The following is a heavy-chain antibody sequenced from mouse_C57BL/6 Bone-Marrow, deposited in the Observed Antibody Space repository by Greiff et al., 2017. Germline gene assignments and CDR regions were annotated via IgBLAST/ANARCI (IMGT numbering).Heavy chain of an antibody. CDR2: IDPENGDT. D-gene: IGHD1-1*01. Sequence: VQLQQSGAELVRPGASVKLSCTASGFNIKDDYMHWVKRRPEQGLEWIGWIDPENGDTEYASKFQGKATITADTSSNTAYLQLSSLTSEDTAVYYCNHYYGSSYGAYWGQGTLVTVSA. CDR1: GFNIKDDY. V-gene: IGHV14-4*01. CDR3: NHYYGSSYGAY. J-gene: IGHJ3*01.